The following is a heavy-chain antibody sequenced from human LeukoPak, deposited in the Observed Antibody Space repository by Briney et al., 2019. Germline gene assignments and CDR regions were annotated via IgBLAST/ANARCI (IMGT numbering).Heavy chain of an antibody. Sequence: GGSLRLSCAASGFTFSSYAMSWVRQAPGKGLEWVAKIKQDGSEKYYMDSVKGRFTISRDNAKNSLYLQMNSLRAEDTAVHYCAGIRAGYGGQGTLVTVSS. CDR1: GFTFSSYA. D-gene: IGHD6-19*01. CDR3: AGIRAGY. V-gene: IGHV3-7*03. J-gene: IGHJ4*02. CDR2: IKQDGSEK.